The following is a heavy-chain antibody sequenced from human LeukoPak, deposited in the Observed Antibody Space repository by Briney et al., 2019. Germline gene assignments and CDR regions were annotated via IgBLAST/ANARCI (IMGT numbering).Heavy chain of an antibody. J-gene: IGHJ4*02. D-gene: IGHD3-3*01. CDR2: ISGSGGST. V-gene: IGHV3-23*01. CDR1: GSTFSSYA. Sequence: GGSLRLSCAASGSTFSSYAMSWVRQAPGKGLEWVSAISGSGGSTYYADSVKGRFTISRDNSKNTLYLQMHSLRAEDTAVYYCAKITDFWSGYYFDYWGQGTLVTVSS. CDR3: AKITDFWSGYYFDY.